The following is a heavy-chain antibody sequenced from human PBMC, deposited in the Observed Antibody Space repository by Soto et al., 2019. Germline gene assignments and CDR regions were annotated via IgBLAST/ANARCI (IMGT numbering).Heavy chain of an antibody. CDR2: INPSGGST. J-gene: IGHJ3*02. Sequence: QVQLVQSGAEVKKPGASVKVSCKASGYTFTSYYMHWVRQAPGQGLEWMGIINPSGGSTSYAQKFQGRVTMTRDTSTRTVYMELSSLRSEDTAVYYCARDQDIVVVVAATSRGLDIWGQGTMVTVSS. CDR3: ARDQDIVVVVAATSRGLDI. CDR1: GYTFTSYY. D-gene: IGHD2-15*01. V-gene: IGHV1-46*01.